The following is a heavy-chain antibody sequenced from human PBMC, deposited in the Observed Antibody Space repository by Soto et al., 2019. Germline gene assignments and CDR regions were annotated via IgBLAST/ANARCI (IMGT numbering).Heavy chain of an antibody. Sequence: QITLKESGPALVKPTQTLTLTCTFSGFSLSTSGVGVGWIRQPPGEALEWLALIYWDDYKHFSPSLESRLTTTKDTPKNQGVQTMTNMDPVDTATYYCVPKGGGDRILDYWGQGTLVTDSS. V-gene: IGHV2-5*02. J-gene: IGHJ4*02. CDR1: GFSLSTSGVG. D-gene: IGHD3-16*01. CDR2: IYWDDYK. CDR3: VPKGGGDRILDY.